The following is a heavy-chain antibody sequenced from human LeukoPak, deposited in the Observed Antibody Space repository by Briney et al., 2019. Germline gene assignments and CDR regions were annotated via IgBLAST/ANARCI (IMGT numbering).Heavy chain of an antibody. CDR2: ISAYNGNT. CDR3: AREGSGWYPVGFNDY. V-gene: IGHV1-18*01. J-gene: IGHJ4*02. Sequence: ASVKVSCKASGYTFTSYGISWVRQAPGQGLEWMGWISAYNGNTNYAQKLQGRVTMTTDTSTSTAYMELRSLRSDDTAVYYCAREGSGWYPVGFNDYWDQGTLVTVSS. CDR1: GYTFTSYG. D-gene: IGHD6-19*01.